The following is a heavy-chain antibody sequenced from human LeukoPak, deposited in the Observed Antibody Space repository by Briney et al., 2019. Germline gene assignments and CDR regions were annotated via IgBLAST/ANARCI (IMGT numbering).Heavy chain of an antibody. J-gene: IGHJ4*02. D-gene: IGHD4-23*01. CDR2: ISSSSTI. Sequence: GGSLRLSCAASGFTFSSYSMNWVRQAPGKGLEWVSYISSSSTIYYADSVKGRFTISRDNAKNSLYLQMNSLRAEDTAVYYCARDEGTVVDYWGQGTLVTVSS. CDR3: ARDEGTVVDY. CDR1: GFTFSSYS. V-gene: IGHV3-48*04.